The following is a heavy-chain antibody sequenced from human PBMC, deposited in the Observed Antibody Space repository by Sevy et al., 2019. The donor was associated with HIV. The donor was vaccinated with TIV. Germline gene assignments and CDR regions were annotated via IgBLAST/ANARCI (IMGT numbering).Heavy chain of an antibody. CDR2: IYTSGST. Sequence: SETLSLTCTVSGGSISSYYWSWIRQPAGKGLEWIGRIYTSGSTNYNPSLKSRVTMSVDTSKNQFSLKLSSVTAADTAVYYCARQNIRGDMGLTGHFDYWGQGTLVIVSS. J-gene: IGHJ4*02. V-gene: IGHV4-4*07. CDR1: GGSISSYY. CDR3: ARQNIRGDMGLTGHFDY. D-gene: IGHD3-10*01.